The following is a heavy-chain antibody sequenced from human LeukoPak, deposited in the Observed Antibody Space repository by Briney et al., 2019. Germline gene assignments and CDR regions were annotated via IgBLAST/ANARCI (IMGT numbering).Heavy chain of an antibody. CDR2: INPNSGGT. D-gene: IGHD3-9*01. V-gene: IGHV1-2*02. CDR1: GYTFTGYY. CDR3: ASSAVPHYDILTGYTPPNFDY. Sequence: ASVKVSCKASGYTFTGYYMHWVRQAPGQGLEWMGWINPNSGGTNYAQKFQGRVTMTRDTSISTAYMELSRLRSDDTAVYYCASSAVPHYDILTGYTPPNFDYWGQGILVTVSS. J-gene: IGHJ4*02.